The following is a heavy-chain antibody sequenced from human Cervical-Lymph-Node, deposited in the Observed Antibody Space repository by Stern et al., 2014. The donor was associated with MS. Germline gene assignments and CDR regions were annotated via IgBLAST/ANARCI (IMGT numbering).Heavy chain of an antibody. CDR1: GYTFTSYG. V-gene: IGHV1-18*01. CDR2: ISAYNGNT. D-gene: IGHD1-1*01. J-gene: IGHJ4*02. CDR3: ARAAGILDF. Sequence: VQLVQSGNEVKKPGASVKVSCEASGYTFTSYGISWVLQAPGQGLEWMGWISAYNGNTNYEQKFQDRVTMTTDTSTSTVYMELRNLRSDDAALYYCARAAGILDFWGQGTLVTVSS.